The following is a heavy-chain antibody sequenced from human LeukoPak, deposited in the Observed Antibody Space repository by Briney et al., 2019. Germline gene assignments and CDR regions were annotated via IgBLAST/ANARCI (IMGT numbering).Heavy chain of an antibody. CDR3: AKGSSGNYGGRLDY. D-gene: IGHD3-10*01. CDR1: GFSFSSYA. CDR2: ISYDGADK. J-gene: IGHJ4*02. V-gene: IGHV3-23*01. Sequence: GGSLRLSCAASGFSFSSYALTWVRQAPGKRLEWVSTISYDGADKYYADSARGRFTFSRDNSKNTVYLQMNSLAAEDTAVYFCAKGSSGNYGGRLDYWGQGTLVTVSP.